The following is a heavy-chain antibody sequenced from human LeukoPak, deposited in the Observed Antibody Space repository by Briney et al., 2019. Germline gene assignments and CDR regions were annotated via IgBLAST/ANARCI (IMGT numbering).Heavy chain of an antibody. D-gene: IGHD3-10*01. V-gene: IGHV3-48*04. CDR2: ISSSSSTI. Sequence: PGGSLRLSCAASGFTFSSYSMNWVRQAPGKGLEWVSYISSSSSTIYYADSVKGRFTISRDNAKNSLYLQMNSLRAEDTAVYYCASKGNYYGSGSYVDYWGQGTLVTVSS. CDR3: ASKGNYYGSGSYVDY. CDR1: GFTFSSYS. J-gene: IGHJ4*02.